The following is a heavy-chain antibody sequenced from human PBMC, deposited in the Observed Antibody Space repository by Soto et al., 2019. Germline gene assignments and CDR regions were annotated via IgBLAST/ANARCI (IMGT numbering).Heavy chain of an antibody. CDR3: ARVRFYYDIRGYYRFDP. D-gene: IGHD3-22*01. CDR2: IIPVFNTT. V-gene: IGHV1-69*06. Sequence: QVQLVQCGAEVKKPGSSVKVSCKTSGGTFHSHAVTWVRQSPGQGLEWMGGIIPVFNTTNYAEKFQGRVTITADMSASTAYMELSSLRSEDTAVYYCARVRFYYDIRGYYRFDPWGQGTLVIVSS. CDR1: GGTFHSHA. J-gene: IGHJ5*02.